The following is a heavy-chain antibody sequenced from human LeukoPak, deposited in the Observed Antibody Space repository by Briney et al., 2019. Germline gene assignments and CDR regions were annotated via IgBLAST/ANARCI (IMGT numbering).Heavy chain of an antibody. J-gene: IGHJ6*02. CDR2: MNPKSGNT. Sequence: GASVKVSCKASGYTFTSHDINWVRQATGQGLEWMGWMNPKSGNTGYAQKFQGRVTMTRNTSISTAYMELSSLRSEDTAVYYCARVVHGYGMDVWGQGTTVTVSS. V-gene: IGHV1-8*01. CDR1: GYTFTSHD. CDR3: ARVVHGYGMDV.